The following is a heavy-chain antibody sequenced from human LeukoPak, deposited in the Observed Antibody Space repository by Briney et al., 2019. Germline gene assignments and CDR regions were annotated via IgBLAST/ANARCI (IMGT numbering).Heavy chain of an antibody. CDR3: AREGTTITTWDS. D-gene: IGHD4-11*01. V-gene: IGHV4-39*01. CDR2: IYYSGST. CDR1: DGSITNNNYY. Sequence: SETLSLACTVSDGSITNNNYYWGWIRQPPGKGLEWIGSIYYSGSTYYNPSLKSRVTISVDTSKNQFSLKLNSVTAADTAVYYCAREGTTITTWDSWGQGTLVTASS. J-gene: IGHJ4*02.